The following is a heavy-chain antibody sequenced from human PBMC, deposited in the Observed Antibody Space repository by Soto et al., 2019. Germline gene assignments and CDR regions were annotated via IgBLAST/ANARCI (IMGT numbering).Heavy chain of an antibody. CDR2: VSGSGGSP. CDR3: AKSQGHLVNHLRRTHEAFDI. Sequence: RRRSCAASVFTFSSYAMNWVRQAPGKGLEWVSAVSGSGGSPYYSDSVKGRFTISRDNSKNMLYLQMNSLRAEDTAIYYCAKSQGHLVNHLRRTHEAFDIWGQGIMVTVSS. V-gene: IGHV3-23*01. J-gene: IGHJ3*02. D-gene: IGHD3-16*02. CDR1: VFTFSSYA.